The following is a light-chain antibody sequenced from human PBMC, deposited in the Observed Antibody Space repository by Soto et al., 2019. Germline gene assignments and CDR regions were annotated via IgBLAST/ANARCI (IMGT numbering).Light chain of an antibody. Sequence: QSALTQPASVSGSPGQSITISCTGTSSDVGGYNYVSWYQQHPGKAPKLMIYDVSNRPSGVSNRFSGSKSGNTASLTTSGLQAEDEADYYCSSYTSSSSNYVFGTGTKLTVL. J-gene: IGLJ1*01. CDR3: SSYTSSSSNYV. CDR1: SSDVGGYNY. CDR2: DVS. V-gene: IGLV2-14*01.